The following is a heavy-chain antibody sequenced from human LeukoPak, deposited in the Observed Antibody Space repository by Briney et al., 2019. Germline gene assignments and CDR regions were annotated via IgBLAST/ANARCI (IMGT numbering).Heavy chain of an antibody. CDR3: ARDPSSGSYSDRYGMDV. CDR1: GFTFSSYA. J-gene: IGHJ6*02. V-gene: IGHV3-30-3*01. D-gene: IGHD3-10*01. CDR2: ISYDGSKK. Sequence: PGRSLRLSCAASGFTFSSYAMHWVRQAPGKGLEWVAIISYDGSKKYYADSVKGRFTISRDNSKNTLYLQMNSLRAEDTAVYYCARDPSSGSYSDRYGMDVWGQGTTVTVSS.